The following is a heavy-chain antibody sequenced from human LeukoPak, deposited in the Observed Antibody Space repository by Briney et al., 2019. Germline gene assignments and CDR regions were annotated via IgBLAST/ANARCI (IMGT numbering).Heavy chain of an antibody. CDR1: GITFSSFW. V-gene: IGHV3-7*05. CDR2: IKQDGSEK. CDR3: ARPIVATNLDY. J-gene: IGHJ4*02. Sequence: GGSLRLSCAASGITFSSFWMSWVRQAPGKGLEWVANIKQDGSEKYYVDSVKGRFTISRDDAKNSLYLQMNSLRAEDTAVYYCARPIVATNLDYWGQGTLVTVSS. D-gene: IGHD5-12*01.